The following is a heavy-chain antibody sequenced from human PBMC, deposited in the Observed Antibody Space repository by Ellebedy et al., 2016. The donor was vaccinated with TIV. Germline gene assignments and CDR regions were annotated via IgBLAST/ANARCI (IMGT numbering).Heavy chain of an antibody. D-gene: IGHD3-9*01. CDR3: ARSGDYDILTGQGGFDY. Sequence: MPSETLSLTCAVYGGSFSGYYWSWIRQPPGKGLEWIGEINHSGSTNYNPSLKSRVTISVDTSKNQFSLKLSSVTAADTAVYYCARSGDYDILTGQGGFDYWGQGTLVTVSS. V-gene: IGHV4-34*01. J-gene: IGHJ4*02. CDR1: GGSFSGYY. CDR2: INHSGST.